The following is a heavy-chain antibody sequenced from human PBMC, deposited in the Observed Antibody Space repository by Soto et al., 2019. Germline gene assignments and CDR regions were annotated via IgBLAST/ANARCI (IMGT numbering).Heavy chain of an antibody. CDR1: GFTISECS. CDR3: VKNRGAGSLSNWSFAS. V-gene: IGHV3-48*01. D-gene: IGHD1-26*01. CDR2: ITIRTGNV. Sequence: PGGSLRLSCEASGFTISECSMNWVRQAPGKGLEWLAYITIRTGNVLYADSVRGRFTISADNAENSLYLQMNSLRADDTAVYYCVKNRGAGSLSNWSFASWGRGSLVTVSS. J-gene: IGHJ2*01.